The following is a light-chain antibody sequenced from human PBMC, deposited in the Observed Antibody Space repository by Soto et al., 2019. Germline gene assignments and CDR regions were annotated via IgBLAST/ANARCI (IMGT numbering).Light chain of an antibody. CDR1: SSNVGTNH. V-gene: IGLV1-44*01. Sequence: QSVLTQPPSASGTPGQRVTISCSGSSSNVGTNHVNWYQQLPGTAPKLLIYSDNQRPSGVPDRFSGSKSGTSASLAISGLQSEDEADYYCCSYVGSVYVFGTGTKLTVL. CDR3: CSYVGSVYV. CDR2: SDN. J-gene: IGLJ1*01.